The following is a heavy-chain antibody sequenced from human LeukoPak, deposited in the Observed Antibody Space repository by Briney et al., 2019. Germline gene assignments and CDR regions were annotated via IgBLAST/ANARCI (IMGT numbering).Heavy chain of an antibody. CDR2: FNSDGSST. J-gene: IGHJ4*02. V-gene: IGHV3-74*01. D-gene: IGHD3-22*01. Sequence: GGSLRLSCAASGFTFSSYWMHWVRPAPGKGLVWVSRFNSDGSSTSYADSVKGRFTISRDNSKNTLYLQMNSLRPEDTALYYCAKDRIRPYDSSGYYLPHDYWGQGTLVTVSS. CDR1: GFTFSSYW. CDR3: AKDRIRPYDSSGYYLPHDY.